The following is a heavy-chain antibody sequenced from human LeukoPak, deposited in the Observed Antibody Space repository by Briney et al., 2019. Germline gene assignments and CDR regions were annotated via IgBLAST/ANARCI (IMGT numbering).Heavy chain of an antibody. CDR1: GFTFSGYS. D-gene: IGHD3-22*01. CDR3: ARDRRPWPYYDSSGYYSDY. Sequence: GGSLRLSCAASGFTFSGYSMNWVRQAPGKGLEWVSSISSSSSYIYYADSVKGRFTISRDNAKNSLYLQMNSLRAEDTAVYYCARDRRPWPYYDSSGYYSDYWGQGTLVTVSS. CDR2: ISSSSSYI. J-gene: IGHJ4*02. V-gene: IGHV3-21*01.